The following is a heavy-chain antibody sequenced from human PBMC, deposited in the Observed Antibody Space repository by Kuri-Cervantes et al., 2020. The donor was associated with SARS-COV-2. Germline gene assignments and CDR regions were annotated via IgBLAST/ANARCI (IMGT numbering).Heavy chain of an antibody. CDR3: ARENSDFMTWFDP. CDR1: GFTFDSYS. Sequence: GESLKISCAASGFTFDSYSMTRVRQAPGKGLEWVSFITGGGSYHSYADSVKGRFTISRDNAKNSLYLKMNSLRAEDTDVYYCARENSDFMTWFDPWGQGTLVTVSS. V-gene: IGHV3-21*01. CDR2: ITGGGSYH. D-gene: IGHD3/OR15-3a*01. J-gene: IGHJ5*02.